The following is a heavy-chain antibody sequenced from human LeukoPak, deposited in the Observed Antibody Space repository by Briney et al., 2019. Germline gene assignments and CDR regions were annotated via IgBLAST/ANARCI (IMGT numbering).Heavy chain of an antibody. V-gene: IGHV4-61*02. J-gene: IGHJ4*02. CDR3: ARSGGDFWSGSFGYLDY. D-gene: IGHD3-3*01. CDR1: GGSISSGSYY. Sequence: PSQTLSLTCTVSGGSISSGSYYWSWIRQAAGKGVEWIGRIYTGGSTNYNPSLKSRVTISVDTSKNQFSLKLSSVTAADTAVYYCARSGGDFWSGSFGYLDYWGQGTLVTVSS. CDR2: IYTGGST.